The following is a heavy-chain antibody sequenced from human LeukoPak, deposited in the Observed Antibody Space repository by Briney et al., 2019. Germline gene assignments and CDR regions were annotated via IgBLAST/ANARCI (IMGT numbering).Heavy chain of an antibody. V-gene: IGHV3-48*01. CDR2: IGSSSVTI. CDR3: ARAPRISGHYHFDY. D-gene: IGHD1-26*01. Sequence: GGSLRLSCAASGFTFSSYAMSWVRQAPGKGLEWISYIGSSSVTIYYADSVKGRFTISRDNAKNSLYLQINSLRAEDSAVYYCARAPRISGHYHFDYWGQGTLVTVSS. J-gene: IGHJ4*02. CDR1: GFTFSSYA.